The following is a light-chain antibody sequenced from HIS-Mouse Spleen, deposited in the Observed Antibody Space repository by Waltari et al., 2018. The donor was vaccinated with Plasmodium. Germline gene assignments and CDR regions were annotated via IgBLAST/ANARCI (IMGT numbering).Light chain of an antibody. V-gene: IGKV3-15*01. CDR2: GAS. CDR3: QQYNNWSFT. CDR1: QSVNSN. J-gene: IGKJ3*01. Sequence: EIVMTQSPATLSVSPGERATLSCRASQSVNSNLAWYQQKPGQAPRLLIYGASTRATGIPARFSGSGSGTEFTLTISSLQSEDLAVYYCQQYNNWSFTFGPGTKVDIK.